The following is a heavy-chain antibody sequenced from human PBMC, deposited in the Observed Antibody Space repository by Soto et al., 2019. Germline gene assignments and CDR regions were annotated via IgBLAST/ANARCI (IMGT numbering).Heavy chain of an antibody. D-gene: IGHD3-10*01. CDR2: INHSGST. CDR1: GGSFSGYY. Sequence: SETLSLTCAVYGGSFSGYYWSWIRQPPGKGLEWIGEINHSGSTNYNPSLKSRVTISVDTSKNQFSLKLTSVTAADTALYYCARRYGWLYFDYWGQGSLVTVS. J-gene: IGHJ4*02. CDR3: ARRYGWLYFDY. V-gene: IGHV4-34*01.